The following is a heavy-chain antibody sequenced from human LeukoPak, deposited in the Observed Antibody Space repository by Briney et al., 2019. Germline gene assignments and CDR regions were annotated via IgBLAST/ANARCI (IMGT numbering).Heavy chain of an antibody. CDR1: GFTFSSYS. J-gene: IGHJ4*02. CDR3: ARDHTVRGVIINYFDY. D-gene: IGHD3-10*01. CDR2: ISSSSSTI. V-gene: IGHV3-48*01. Sequence: GGSLRLSCAASGFTFSSYSMNWVRQAPGKGLEWVSYISSSSSTIYYADSVKGRFTISRDNAKNSLYLQMNSLRAEDTAVYYCARDHTVRGVIINYFDYWGQGTLVTVSS.